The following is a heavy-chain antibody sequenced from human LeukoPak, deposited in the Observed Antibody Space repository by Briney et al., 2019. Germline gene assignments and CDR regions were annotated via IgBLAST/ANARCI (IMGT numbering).Heavy chain of an antibody. Sequence: PGGSLRLSCVASGFTFSSFWMHWVRQAPGKGLEWVAVISYDGSNKYYADSVKGRFTISRDSSKNTLYLQMNSLRAEDTAVYYCARSYRRGAITMLRGVANRGAFDIWGQGTMVTVSS. CDR3: ARSYRRGAITMLRGVANRGAFDI. CDR1: GFTFSSFW. V-gene: IGHV3-30*03. J-gene: IGHJ3*02. CDR2: ISYDGSNK. D-gene: IGHD3-10*01.